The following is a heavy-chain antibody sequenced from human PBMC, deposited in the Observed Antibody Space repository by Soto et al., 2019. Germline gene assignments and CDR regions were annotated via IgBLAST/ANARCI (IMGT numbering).Heavy chain of an antibody. CDR2: IRSKAYGGTT. J-gene: IGHJ6*02. CDR1: GFTFGDYA. V-gene: IGHV3-49*03. CDR3: TRERFLEWLPRAPMDV. Sequence: PGGSLRLSCTASGFTFGDYAMSWIRQAPGKGLEWVGFIRSKAYGGTTEYAASVKGRFTISRDDSKSIAYLQMNSLKTEDTAVYYCTRERFLEWLPRAPMDVWGQGXTVTVYS. D-gene: IGHD3-3*01.